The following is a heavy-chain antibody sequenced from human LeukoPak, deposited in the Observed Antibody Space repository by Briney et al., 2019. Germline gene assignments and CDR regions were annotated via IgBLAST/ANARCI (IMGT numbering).Heavy chain of an antibody. CDR1: GFTFSSFA. CDR2: VSGSAGRT. V-gene: IGHV3-23*01. Sequence: GGSLRLSCAASGFTFSSFAMTWVRHAPGKGLEWVSTVSGSAGRTDYADSVKSRFTISRDNLKNTSYLQMNGLRAEDTAVYYCAKNRGHCVDGVCHNYYYMDVWGRGTTVTVSS. D-gene: IGHD2-8*02. J-gene: IGHJ6*03. CDR3: AKNRGHCVDGVCHNYYYMDV.